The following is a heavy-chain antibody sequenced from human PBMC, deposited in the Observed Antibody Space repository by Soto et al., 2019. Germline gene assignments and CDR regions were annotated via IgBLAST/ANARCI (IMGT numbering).Heavy chain of an antibody. D-gene: IGHD1-26*01. Sequence: ESGGGLVQPGGSLRLSCAASGFTLSSYSMSWVRQAPGKGLEWVANIKQDGSEKYYVDSVKGRFTISRDNAKNSLYLQMNSLRAEDTAVYYCAKCGKYADFDYWGQGTLVTVSS. CDR2: IKQDGSEK. CDR1: GFTLSSYS. V-gene: IGHV3-7*02. J-gene: IGHJ4*02. CDR3: AKCGKYADFDY.